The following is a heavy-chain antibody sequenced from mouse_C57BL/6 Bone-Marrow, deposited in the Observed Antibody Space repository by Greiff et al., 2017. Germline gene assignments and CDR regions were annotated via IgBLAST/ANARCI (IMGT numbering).Heavy chain of an antibody. D-gene: IGHD2-4*01. J-gene: IGHJ4*01. Sequence: EVNLVESGGGLVQPGGSLKLSCAASGFTFSDYYMYWVRQTPEKRLEWVAYISNGGGSTYYPDTVKGRFTISRDNAKNTLYLQMSRLKSEDTAMYYCARTYYDYDDAMDYWGQGTSVTVSS. CDR1: GFTFSDYY. CDR2: ISNGGGST. CDR3: ARTYYDYDDAMDY. V-gene: IGHV5-12*01.